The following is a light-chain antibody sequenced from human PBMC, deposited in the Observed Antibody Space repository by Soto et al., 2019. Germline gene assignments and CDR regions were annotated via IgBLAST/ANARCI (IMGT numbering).Light chain of an antibody. CDR1: SGDIGSYNR. Sequence: QSALTQPASVSGSPGQSITISCTGTSGDIGSYNRVSWYQQHPGKAPKLIIYEVTDRPSGVSNRFSGSKSDNTASLTVSGLQAEDEADYYCSSYAGNNNFVVFGGGTKLTVL. J-gene: IGLJ2*01. CDR2: EVT. CDR3: SSYAGNNNFVV. V-gene: IGLV2-14*01.